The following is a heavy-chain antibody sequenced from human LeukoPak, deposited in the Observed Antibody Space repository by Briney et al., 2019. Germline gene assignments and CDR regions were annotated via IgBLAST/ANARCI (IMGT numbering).Heavy chain of an antibody. D-gene: IGHD3-9*01. CDR3: ARSLRYVTGY. CDR1: GYTFTGYY. CDR2: MNPNSGNT. Sequence: ASVKVSCKASGYTFTGYYMHWVRQAPGQGLEWMGWMNPNSGNTGYAQKFQGRVTMTRNTFISTAYMELSSLRSEDTAVYYCARSLRYVTGYWGQGTLVTVSS. V-gene: IGHV1-8*02. J-gene: IGHJ4*02.